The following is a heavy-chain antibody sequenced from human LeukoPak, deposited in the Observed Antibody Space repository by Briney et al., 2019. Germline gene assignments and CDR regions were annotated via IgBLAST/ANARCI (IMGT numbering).Heavy chain of an antibody. CDR1: GFSLSTTGVA. V-gene: IGHV2-5*02. Sequence: SGPTLVKPTQTLTLTCTFSGFSLSTTGVAVGWICQPPGKALEWLTLIYWDDDKTYSPSLKSRLTVTKDTSRNQVVLTVTNMDPVDTVTYYCAHKSVAGVFTYWGQGTLVTVSS. CDR2: IYWDDDK. CDR3: AHKSVAGVFTY. D-gene: IGHD6-19*01. J-gene: IGHJ4*02.